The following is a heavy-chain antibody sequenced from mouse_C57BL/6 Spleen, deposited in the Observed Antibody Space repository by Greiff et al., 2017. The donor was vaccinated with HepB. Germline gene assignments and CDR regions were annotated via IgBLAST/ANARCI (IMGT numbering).Heavy chain of an antibody. Sequence: QVQLQQPGAELVKPGASVKMSCKASGYTFTSYWITWVKQRPGQGLEWIGDIYPGSGSTNYNEKLKSKATLTVDTSSSTAYMQLSSLTSEDSAVYYCARWVTTGPYAMDYWGQGTSVTVSS. CDR3: ARWVTTGPYAMDY. V-gene: IGHV1-55*01. CDR1: GYTFTSYW. D-gene: IGHD1-1*01. J-gene: IGHJ4*01. CDR2: IYPGSGST.